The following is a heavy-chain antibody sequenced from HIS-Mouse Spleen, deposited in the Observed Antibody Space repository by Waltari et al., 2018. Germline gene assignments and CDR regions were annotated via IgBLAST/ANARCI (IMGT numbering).Heavy chain of an antibody. D-gene: IGHD6-13*01. Sequence: QLQLQESVPGLVNPSETLSPTCTVSGGSIRSSSYYWGGIRQSPGKGLELIGSIYYSGSTYYNPSLKSRVTISVDTSKNQFSLKLSSVTAADTAVYYCAREIPYSSSWYDWYFDLWGRGTLVTVSS. CDR2: IYYSGST. CDR1: GGSIRSSSYY. CDR3: AREIPYSSSWYDWYFDL. J-gene: IGHJ2*01. V-gene: IGHV4-39*07.